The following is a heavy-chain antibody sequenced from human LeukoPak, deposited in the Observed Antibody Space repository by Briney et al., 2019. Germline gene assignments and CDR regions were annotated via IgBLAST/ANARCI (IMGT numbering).Heavy chain of an antibody. V-gene: IGHV1-2*02. CDR3: ARAGYCGSTSCQQAAFDP. Sequence: ASVKVSCKASGYTFTGYYMHWVRQAPGQGLEWMGWINPNSGGTNYAQKFQGRVTMTRDTSISTAYMELSRLRSDDTAVYYCARAGYCGSTSCQQAAFDPWGQGTLVTVSS. CDR2: INPNSGGT. D-gene: IGHD2-2*01. CDR1: GYTFTGYY. J-gene: IGHJ5*02.